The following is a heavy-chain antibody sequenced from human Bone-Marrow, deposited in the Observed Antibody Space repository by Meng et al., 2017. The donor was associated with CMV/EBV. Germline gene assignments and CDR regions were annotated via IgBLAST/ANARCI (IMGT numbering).Heavy chain of an antibody. CDR2: ISSSSSYI. CDR1: GFTFSSYS. V-gene: IGHV3-21*01. Sequence: GGSLRLSCAASGFTFSSYSMNWVRQAPGKGLEWVSSISSSSSYIYYADSVKGRFTISRDNAKNSLYLQMNSLRGEDTAVYFCARDSVPAHKTGDFHDYFYGMDVWGQGTTVTVSS. CDR3: ARDSVPAHKTGDFHDYFYGMDV. D-gene: IGHD2-2*01. J-gene: IGHJ6*02.